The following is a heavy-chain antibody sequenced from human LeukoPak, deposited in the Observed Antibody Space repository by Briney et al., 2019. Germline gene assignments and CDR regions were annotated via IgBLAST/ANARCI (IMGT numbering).Heavy chain of an antibody. CDR3: ARLPMVRGVIINYYYYYYMDV. V-gene: IGHV4-61*02. CDR2: VYSRGST. J-gene: IGHJ6*03. CDR1: GGSISSGSYY. Sequence: PSQTLSLTCTVSGGSISSGSYYWSWIRQPAGKGLEWIGRVYSRGSTNYNPSLKSRVTISVDTSKNQFSLKLSSVTAADTAVYYCARLPMVRGVIINYYYYYYMDVWGKGTTVTISS. D-gene: IGHD3-10*01.